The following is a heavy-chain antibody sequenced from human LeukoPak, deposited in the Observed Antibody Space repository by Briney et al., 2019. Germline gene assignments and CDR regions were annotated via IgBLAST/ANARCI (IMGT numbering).Heavy chain of an antibody. J-gene: IGHJ6*03. CDR1: GYTFTSYY. CDR2: INPSGGST. Sequence: ASVKVSCKASGYTFTSYYMHWVRQAPGQGLEWMGIINPSGGSTSYAQKFQGRVTMTRDTSTSTVYMELSSLRSEDTAVYYCASRKEVLIAARPGPYYYMDVWGKGTTVTVSS. CDR3: ASRKEVLIAARPGPYYYMDV. V-gene: IGHV1-46*01. D-gene: IGHD6-6*01.